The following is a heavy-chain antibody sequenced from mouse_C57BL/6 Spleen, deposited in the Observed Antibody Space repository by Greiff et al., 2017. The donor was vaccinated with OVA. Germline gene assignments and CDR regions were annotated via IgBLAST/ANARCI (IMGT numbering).Heavy chain of an antibody. Sequence: QVQLKQSGAELVRPGASVTLSCKASGYTFTDYEMHWVKQTPVHGLEWIGAIDPETGGTAYNQKFKGKAILTADKSSSTAYMELRSLTSEDSAVYYCTRAYDYDDALDYWGQGTTLTVSS. J-gene: IGHJ2*01. CDR3: TRAYDYDDALDY. V-gene: IGHV1-15*01. D-gene: IGHD2-4*01. CDR2: IDPETGGT. CDR1: GYTFTDYE.